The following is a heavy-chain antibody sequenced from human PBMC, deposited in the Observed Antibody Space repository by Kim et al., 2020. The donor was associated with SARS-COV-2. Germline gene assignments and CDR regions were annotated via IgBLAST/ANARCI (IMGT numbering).Heavy chain of an antibody. V-gene: IGHV3-48*03. CDR2: ISSSGSTI. J-gene: IGHJ6*02. CDR3: ARSYYYDSSGYYWDAIYYYYYGMDV. CDR1: GFTFSSYE. D-gene: IGHD3-22*01. Sequence: GGSLRLSCAASGFTFSSYEMNWVRQAPGKGLEWVSYISSSGSTIYYADSVKGRFTISRDNAKNSLYLQMNSLRAEDTAVYYCARSYYYDSSGYYWDAIYYYYYGMDVWGQGTTVTVSS.